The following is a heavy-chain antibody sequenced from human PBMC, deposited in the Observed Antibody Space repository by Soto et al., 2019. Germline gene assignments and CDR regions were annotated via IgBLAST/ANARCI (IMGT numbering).Heavy chain of an antibody. V-gene: IGHV1-2*02. CDR1: GYTFTGYY. CDR2: INPNSGGT. J-gene: IGHJ4*02. Sequence: EASVKVSCKASGYTFTGYYMHWVRQAPGQGLEWMGWINPNSGGTNYAQKFQGRVTMTRDTSISAAYMELSRLRSDDTAVYYCVRAYYDILTGYLRPGYFDYWGQGTLVTVSS. CDR3: VRAYYDILTGYLRPGYFDY. D-gene: IGHD3-9*01.